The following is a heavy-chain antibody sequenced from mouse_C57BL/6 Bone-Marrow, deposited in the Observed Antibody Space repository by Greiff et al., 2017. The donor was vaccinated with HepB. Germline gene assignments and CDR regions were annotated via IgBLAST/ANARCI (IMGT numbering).Heavy chain of an antibody. CDR3: ARPNYSYYYAMDY. Sequence: DVQLVESGPELVKPGASVKIPCKASGYTFTDYNMDWVKQSHGKSLEWIGDINPNNGGTIYNQKFKGKATLTVDKSSSTAYMELRSLTSEDTAVYYCARPNYSYYYAMDYWGQGTSVTVSS. D-gene: IGHD2-1*01. CDR1: GYTFTDYN. V-gene: IGHV1-18*01. CDR2: INPNNGGT. J-gene: IGHJ4*01.